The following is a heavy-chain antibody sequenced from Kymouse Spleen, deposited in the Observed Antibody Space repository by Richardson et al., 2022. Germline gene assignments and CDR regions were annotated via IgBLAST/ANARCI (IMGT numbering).Heavy chain of an antibody. D-gene: IGHD6-19*01. Sequence: QLQLQESGPGLVKPSETLSLTCTVSGGSISSSSYYWGWIRQPPGKGLEWIGSIYYSGSTYYNPSLKSRVTISVDTSKNQFSLKLSSVTAADTAVYYCARGDGSGDWFDPWGQGTLVTVSS. CDR3: ARGDGSGDWFDP. CDR1: GGSISSSSYY. J-gene: IGHJ5*02. V-gene: IGHV4-39*01. CDR2: IYYSGST.